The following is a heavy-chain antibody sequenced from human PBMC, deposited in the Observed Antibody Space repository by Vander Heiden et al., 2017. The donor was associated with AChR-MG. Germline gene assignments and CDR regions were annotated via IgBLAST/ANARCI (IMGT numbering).Heavy chain of an antibody. Sequence: QVQLVESGGGVVQPGRSLRLPCAASGFTFSSYAMHWVRQAPGKGLEWVAVISYDGSNKYYADSVKGRFTISRDNSKNTLYLQMNSLRAEDTAVYYCARAGHGDLDAFDIWGQGTMVTVSS. CDR1: GFTFSSYA. CDR2: ISYDGSNK. CDR3: ARAGHGDLDAFDI. J-gene: IGHJ3*02. V-gene: IGHV3-30-3*01. D-gene: IGHD4-17*01.